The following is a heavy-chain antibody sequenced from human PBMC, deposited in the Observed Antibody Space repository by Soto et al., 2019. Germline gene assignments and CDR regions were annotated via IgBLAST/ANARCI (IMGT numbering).Heavy chain of an antibody. CDR2: ISYDGSNK. D-gene: IGHD6-19*01. CDR1: GFTFSSYA. V-gene: IGHV3-30-3*01. J-gene: IGHJ4*02. CDR3: ARDPDSSGGILFDY. Sequence: QVQLVEAGGGVVQPGRSLRLSCAASGFTFSSYAMHWVRQAPGKGLEWVAVISYDGSNKYYADSVKGRFTISRDNSKNTLYLQMNSLRAEDTAVYYCARDPDSSGGILFDYWGQGTLVTVSS.